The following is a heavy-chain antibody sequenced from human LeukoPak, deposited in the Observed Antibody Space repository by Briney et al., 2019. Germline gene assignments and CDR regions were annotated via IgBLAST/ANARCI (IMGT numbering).Heavy chain of an antibody. D-gene: IGHD3-10*01. J-gene: IGHJ6*03. Sequence: GASVKVSCKASGYTFTSYDINWVRQATGQGLEWMGWMNPNSGNTGYAQKFQGRVTITRNTSISTAYMELSSLRSGDTAVYYCARSEPYYYGSGSYYYYMDAWGKGTTVTVSS. CDR3: ARSEPYYYGSGSYYYYMDA. CDR2: MNPNSGNT. CDR1: GYTFTSYD. V-gene: IGHV1-8*03.